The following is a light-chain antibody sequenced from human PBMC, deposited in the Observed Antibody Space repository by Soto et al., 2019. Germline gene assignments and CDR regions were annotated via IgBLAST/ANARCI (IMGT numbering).Light chain of an antibody. CDR2: GAS. CDR1: QSVNSN. V-gene: IGKV3-15*01. CDR3: QLYGGSHMFS. J-gene: IGKJ2*01. Sequence: EIVMTQSPATLSVSPGERATLSCRASQSVNSNLAWYQQKPGQAPRLLIYGASTRATGIPDRVSGSGSGTEFTLTISSLQSEDFAVYYCQLYGGSHMFSFGQGTKLEIK.